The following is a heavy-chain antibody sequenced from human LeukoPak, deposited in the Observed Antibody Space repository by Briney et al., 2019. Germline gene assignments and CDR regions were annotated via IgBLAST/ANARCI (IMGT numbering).Heavy chain of an antibody. CDR3: ARGVDILTGYSIMPPDY. J-gene: IGHJ4*02. V-gene: IGHV1-46*01. Sequence: ASVKVSCKASGYTFTSYYMHWVRQAPGQGLEWMGIINPSGGSTSYAQKFQGRVTMTRDTSTSTVYMELSSLRSEDTAVYYCARGVDILTGYSIMPPDYWGQGTLVTVSS. D-gene: IGHD3-9*01. CDR2: INPSGGST. CDR1: GYTFTSYY.